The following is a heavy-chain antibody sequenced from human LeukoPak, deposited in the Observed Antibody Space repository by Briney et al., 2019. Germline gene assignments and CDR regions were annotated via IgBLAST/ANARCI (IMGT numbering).Heavy chain of an antibody. CDR2: IYSGGST. J-gene: IGHJ4*02. D-gene: IGHD5-18*01. CDR1: GFTFDDYG. Sequence: GGSLRLSCAASGFTFDDYGMSWVRQAPGKGLEWVSIIYSGGSTYYADSVKGRFTISRDNARNTLDLQMDSLRAEDTAVYYCAGGYNYGYQNYWGQGTLVTVSS. V-gene: IGHV3-66*01. CDR3: AGGYNYGYQNY.